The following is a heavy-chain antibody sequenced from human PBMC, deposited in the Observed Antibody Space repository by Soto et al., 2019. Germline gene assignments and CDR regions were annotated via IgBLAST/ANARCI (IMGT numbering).Heavy chain of an antibody. D-gene: IGHD3-10*01. CDR3: ARERGSGSSYFDY. Sequence: ASVKVSCKASGYTFTGYYMHWVRQAPGQGLEWMGWINPNSGGTNYAQKFQGWVTMTRDTSISTAYMELSRLRSDDTAVYYCARERGSGSSYFDYWGQGALVTVSS. J-gene: IGHJ4*02. V-gene: IGHV1-2*04. CDR2: INPNSGGT. CDR1: GYTFTGYY.